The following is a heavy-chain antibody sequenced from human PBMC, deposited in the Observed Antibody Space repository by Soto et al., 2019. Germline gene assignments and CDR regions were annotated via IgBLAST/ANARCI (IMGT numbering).Heavy chain of an antibody. D-gene: IGHD4-17*01. CDR2: INHSGST. CDR1: GGSFSGYY. V-gene: IGHV4-34*01. CDR3: ARGDYGRSGFDY. J-gene: IGHJ4*02. Sequence: QVQLQQWGAGLLKPSETLSLTCAVYGGSFSGYYWSWIRQPPGKGLEWIGEINHSGSTNYNPSLKSRVTISVDTSKNQFSLKLSSVTAADTAVYYCARGDYGRSGFDYWGQGTLVTVSS.